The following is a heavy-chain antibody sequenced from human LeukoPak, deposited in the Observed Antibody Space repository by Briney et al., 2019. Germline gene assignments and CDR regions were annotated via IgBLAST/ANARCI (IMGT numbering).Heavy chain of an antibody. D-gene: IGHD2-15*01. CDR3: ARDLSGYPFPPNDAFDI. Sequence: SGGSLRLSCAASGFPFSSYGMHWVRQAPGKGLVWVSRINSDGSSTSYADSVKGRFTISRDNAKNTLYLQMNSLRAEDTAVYYCARDLSGYPFPPNDAFDIWGQGTMVTVSS. CDR2: INSDGSST. CDR1: GFPFSSYG. J-gene: IGHJ3*02. V-gene: IGHV3-74*01.